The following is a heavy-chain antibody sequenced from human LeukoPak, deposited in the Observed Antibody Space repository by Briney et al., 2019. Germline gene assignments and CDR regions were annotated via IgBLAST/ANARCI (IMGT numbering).Heavy chain of an antibody. CDR1: GFTFSSYA. V-gene: IGHV3-64*01. Sequence: PGGSLRLSCAASGFTFSSYAMHWVRQAPGKGLEYVSTIDSNGGTTYYANSVKGRFTISRDNSKNTLYLQVGSLRADDMAVYYCAKDIAARRSYYYYYGLDVWGQGTTVTVSS. CDR2: IDSNGGTT. J-gene: IGHJ6*02. D-gene: IGHD6-6*01. CDR3: AKDIAARRSYYYYYGLDV.